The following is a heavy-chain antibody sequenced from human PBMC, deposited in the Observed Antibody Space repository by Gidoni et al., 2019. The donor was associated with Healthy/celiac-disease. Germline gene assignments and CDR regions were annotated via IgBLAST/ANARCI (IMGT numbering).Heavy chain of an antibody. CDR1: GGSIRTSSYY. V-gene: IGHV4-39*01. J-gene: IGHJ2*01. CDR3: ARHSYYDFWSGYTADHWYFDL. CDR2: IYYSGST. Sequence: QLQLQESGPGLVKPSDTLSLTCTVSGGSIRTSSYYWGWIRQPPGKGLEWIGSIYYSGSTSYNPSLKSRVTISVETSKNQFSLKLSAVTAADTAVYYCARHSYYDFWSGYTADHWYFDLWGRGTLVTVSS. D-gene: IGHD3-3*01.